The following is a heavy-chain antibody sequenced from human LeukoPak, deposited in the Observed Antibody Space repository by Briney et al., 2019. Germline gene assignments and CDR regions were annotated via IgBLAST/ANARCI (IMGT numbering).Heavy chain of an antibody. J-gene: IGHJ4*02. D-gene: IGHD3-22*01. Sequence: PSETLSLTCTVSGGSISSSNYYWGWIRQPPGKGLEWIGSIYYSGSTFYNPSLKSRVTIFVDTSKNQLSLKLSSVTAADTAVYYCARRVYNYYDSSGYYGAPFDYWGQGTLVTVSS. CDR3: ARRVYNYYDSSGYYGAPFDY. V-gene: IGHV4-39*01. CDR2: IYYSGST. CDR1: GGSISSSNYY.